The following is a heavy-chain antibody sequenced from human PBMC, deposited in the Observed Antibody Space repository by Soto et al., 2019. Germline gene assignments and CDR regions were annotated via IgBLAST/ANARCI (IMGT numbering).Heavy chain of an antibody. CDR2: IFYSGST. J-gene: IGHJ4*02. D-gene: IGHD6-13*01. V-gene: IGHV4-39*01. CDR3: ARRGIAAAAIDS. CDR1: GGSISGSNYY. Sequence: SETLSLTCTVSGGSISGSNYYWGWIRQPPGKGLEWIGSIFYSGSTYYNPYLESRVTVSVDTSKDQFSLKLSSVTAADTAVYFCARRGIAAAAIDSWGQGTLVTVSS.